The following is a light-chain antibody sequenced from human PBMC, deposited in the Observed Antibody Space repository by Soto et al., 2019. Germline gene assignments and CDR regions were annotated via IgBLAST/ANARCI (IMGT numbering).Light chain of an antibody. CDR1: QSLFDSDDGDTY. J-gene: IGKJ5*01. V-gene: IGKV2-40*01. CDR3: MQRIESPT. CDR2: TVS. Sequence: DIVMTQTPLSLPVTPGEPASISCRSSQSLFDSDDGDTYLDWYLQKPGQSPQLLIYTVSYRASGVPDRFSGSGSGTDFTLKISRVEAEDVGLYYCMQRIESPTLGQGTRLEIK.